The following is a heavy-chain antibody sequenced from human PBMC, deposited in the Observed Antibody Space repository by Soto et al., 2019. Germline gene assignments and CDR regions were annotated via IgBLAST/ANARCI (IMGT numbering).Heavy chain of an antibody. D-gene: IGHD2-15*01. CDR3: AKETPGTSG. CDR1: GFTFSSYG. V-gene: IGHV3-30*18. Sequence: PEGSLRLSCAASGFTFSSYGMHWVRQAPGKGLEWVAVISYDGSNKYYADSVKGRFTISRDNSKNTLYLQMNSLRAEDTAVYYCAKETPGTSGWGQGTLDTVSS. J-gene: IGHJ4*02. CDR2: ISYDGSNK.